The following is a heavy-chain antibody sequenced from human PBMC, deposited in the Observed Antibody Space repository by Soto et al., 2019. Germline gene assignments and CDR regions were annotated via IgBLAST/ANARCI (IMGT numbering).Heavy chain of an antibody. J-gene: IGHJ6*02. D-gene: IGHD3-22*01. CDR1: GYTFTSYA. Sequence: ASVKVSCKASGYTFTSYAMHWVRQAPGQRLEWMGWINAGNGNTKYSQKFQGRVTITRDTSASTAYMELSSLRSEDTAVYYRASGYYDSSGYPYYYYYGMDVWGQGTTVTVSS. CDR2: INAGNGNT. V-gene: IGHV1-3*01. CDR3: ASGYYDSSGYPYYYYYGMDV.